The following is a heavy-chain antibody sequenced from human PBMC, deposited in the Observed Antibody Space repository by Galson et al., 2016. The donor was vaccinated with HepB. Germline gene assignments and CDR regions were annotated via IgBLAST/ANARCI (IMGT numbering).Heavy chain of an antibody. Sequence: LRLSCAASGFSFSRYWMAWVRQAPGKGLEWVGNIRADGTANDYVGSVKGRFTMSRDNAQKSLFLQMTSLRAEDTAVDYCARENFWKLDHWGRGTPVTVSS. D-gene: IGHD3-3*01. J-gene: IGHJ5*02. CDR2: IRADGTAN. CDR3: ARENFWKLDH. CDR1: GFSFSRYW. V-gene: IGHV3-7*03.